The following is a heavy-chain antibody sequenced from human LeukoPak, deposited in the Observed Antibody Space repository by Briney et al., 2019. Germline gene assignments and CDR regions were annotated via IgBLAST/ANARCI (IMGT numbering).Heavy chain of an antibody. V-gene: IGHV1-2*06. J-gene: IGHJ4*02. CDR1: GYTFTVYY. CDR3: ARETKRYDSSGYYSY. CDR2: INPNSDGT. Sequence: GASVKVSCKASGYTFTVYYMHWVRQAPGQGREWMGRINPNSDGTNYAQKFHVRVTMPRDTSISTAYMELGRLRSDDTAVYYCARETKRYDSSGYYSYWGQGTLVTVSS. D-gene: IGHD3-22*01.